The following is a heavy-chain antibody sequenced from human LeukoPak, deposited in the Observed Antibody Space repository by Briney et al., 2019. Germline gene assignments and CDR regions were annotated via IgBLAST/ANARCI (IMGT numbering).Heavy chain of an antibody. D-gene: IGHD5-12*01. V-gene: IGHV3-23*01. CDR1: GFTFSSYA. Sequence: GGSLRLSCAASGFTFSSYAMSWVRQAPGKGLEWVSGISASGGGTYYADSVRGRFTISRDNSKNTLYLQMSSLRAEDTAVYYCAKPYSGYDRFDYWGQGTLVTVSS. J-gene: IGHJ4*02. CDR3: AKPYSGYDRFDY. CDR2: ISASGGGT.